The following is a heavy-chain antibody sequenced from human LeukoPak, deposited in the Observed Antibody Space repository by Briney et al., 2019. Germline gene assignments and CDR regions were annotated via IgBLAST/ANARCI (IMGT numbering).Heavy chain of an antibody. J-gene: IGHJ1*01. D-gene: IGHD3-22*01. Sequence: PSETLSLTCTVSGGSISSYYWSWIRQPPGKGLEWIGYIYYSGSTNYNPSLKSRVTISVDTSKNQFSLKLSSVTAADTAVYYCASNLGYDSSGYSPTAEYFQHWGQGTLVTVSS. CDR1: GGSISSYY. CDR2: IYYSGST. V-gene: IGHV4-59*12. CDR3: ASNLGYDSSGYSPTAEYFQH.